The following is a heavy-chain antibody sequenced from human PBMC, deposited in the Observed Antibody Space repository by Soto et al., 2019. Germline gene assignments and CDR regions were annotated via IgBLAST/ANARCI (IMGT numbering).Heavy chain of an antibody. Sequence: SETLSLTCAVNGGSFSVYYWSWIRQPPGRGLEWVGEINHSGSTNYNPSLKSRVTMSVDTFKSQLTLKLTSVTAADTAVYYCARHSPDFDWLSQFDYWGQGTLVTVSS. CDR1: GGSFSVYY. J-gene: IGHJ4*02. D-gene: IGHD3-9*01. CDR2: INHSGST. CDR3: ARHSPDFDWLSQFDY. V-gene: IGHV4-34*01.